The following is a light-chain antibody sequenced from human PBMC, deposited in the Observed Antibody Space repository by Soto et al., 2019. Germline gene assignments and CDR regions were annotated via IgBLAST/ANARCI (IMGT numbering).Light chain of an antibody. Sequence: SYELTQPPSVSVAPGKTARITCGGNNIGSKRVHWYQQKAGQAPILAMYYDSDRPSGIPERFSGSNSGNTATLTISTVEAGDEADYYCQVWDISSNHVVFGGGTKLTVL. V-gene: IGLV3-21*04. J-gene: IGLJ2*01. CDR2: YDS. CDR1: NIGSKR. CDR3: QVWDISSNHVV.